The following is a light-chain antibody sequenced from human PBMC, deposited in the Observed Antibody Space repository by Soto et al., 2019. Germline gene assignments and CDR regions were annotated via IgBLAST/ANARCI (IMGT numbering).Light chain of an antibody. CDR3: QQYGRSPPWT. CDR2: GAS. J-gene: IGKJ1*01. CDR1: QSVSSSY. V-gene: IGKV3-20*01. Sequence: EIVLTQSPGTLSLSPGERASLSCRASQSVSSSYLAWYQQKPGHAPRLLFYGASNRATGIPERFSGSGSGTDFTLTISRLEPEDFAVYYCQQYGRSPPWTFGQGTKVEIK.